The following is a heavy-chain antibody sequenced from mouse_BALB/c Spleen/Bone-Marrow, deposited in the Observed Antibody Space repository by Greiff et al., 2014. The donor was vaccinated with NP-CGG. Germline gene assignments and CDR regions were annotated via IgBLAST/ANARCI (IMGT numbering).Heavy chain of an antibody. Sequence: EVQLVESGPELVKTGTSVKISCKASGYSLTDYYMHWVKQSPEKSSEWSGEINPSTGGTNYNQKFKGKATLTVDKSPSTAYMQLKSLTSEDSAVYSCARWLLSRGQGTTLTVSS. CDR1: GYSLTDYY. J-gene: IGHJ2*01. D-gene: IGHD2-3*01. CDR3: ARWLLS. CDR2: INPSTGGT. V-gene: IGHV1-42*01.